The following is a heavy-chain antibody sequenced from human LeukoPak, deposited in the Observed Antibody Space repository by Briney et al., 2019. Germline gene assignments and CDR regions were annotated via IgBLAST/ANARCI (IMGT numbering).Heavy chain of an antibody. CDR2: INHSGST. Sequence: SETLSLTCAVYGGSFSGYYWSWIRQPPGKGLEWIGEINHSGSTNYNPSLQSRVTISVDTSKNQFSLKLSSVTAADTAVYYCARVKGYHYGSGSYYNSKPFDYWGQGTLVTVSS. J-gene: IGHJ4*02. V-gene: IGHV4-34*01. CDR1: GGSFSGYY. CDR3: ARVKGYHYGSGSYYNSKPFDY. D-gene: IGHD3-10*01.